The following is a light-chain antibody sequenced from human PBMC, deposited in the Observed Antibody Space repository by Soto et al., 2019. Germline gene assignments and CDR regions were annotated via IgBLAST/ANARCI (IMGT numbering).Light chain of an antibody. V-gene: IGKV3-15*01. Sequence: EIVMTQSPATLSVSPGERATLSCRASQSVSSNLAWYQQKPGQAPRLLIYGASARATGIPARFSGNGSETEFTLTISSLQSEDFAVYYCQQYNNWPRTFGQGTKVEIK. J-gene: IGKJ1*01. CDR2: GAS. CDR3: QQYNNWPRT. CDR1: QSVSSN.